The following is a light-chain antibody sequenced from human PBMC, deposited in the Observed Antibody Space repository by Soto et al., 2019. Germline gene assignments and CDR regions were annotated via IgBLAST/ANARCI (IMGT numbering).Light chain of an antibody. CDR3: SSYTSSSTQVV. CDR2: EVS. J-gene: IGLJ2*01. CDR1: SSDVGGYNY. Sequence: SALTQPPSVSGSPGQSITISCTGTSSDVGGYNYVSWYQQHPGEAPKLMIYEVSNRPSGVSNRFSGSKSGNTASLTISGLQAEDEADYYCSSYTSSSTQVVFGGGTKLTVL. V-gene: IGLV2-14*01.